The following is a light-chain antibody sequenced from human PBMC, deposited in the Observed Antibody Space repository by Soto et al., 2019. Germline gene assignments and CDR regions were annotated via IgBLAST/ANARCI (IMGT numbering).Light chain of an antibody. V-gene: IGKV3-20*01. CDR3: HQYGTSVGT. CDR1: QSVKNSY. Sequence: EIVLTQSPGTLSLSPGERATLYFSASQSVKNSYLAWYQQKPGQSPRLVIYGVSNRATGIPNRFSGGGFGTDFTLTISRLEPEDFAVYYCHQYGTSVGTFGQGTKVDNK. CDR2: GVS. J-gene: IGKJ1*01.